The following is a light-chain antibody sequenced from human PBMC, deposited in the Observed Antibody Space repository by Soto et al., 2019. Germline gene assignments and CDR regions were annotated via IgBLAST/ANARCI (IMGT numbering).Light chain of an antibody. J-gene: IGKJ5*01. CDR3: QQSYSTPPIT. V-gene: IGKV1-39*01. CDR1: QTISSW. CDR2: AAS. Sequence: IQLTQSPSSLSASVGDRVTITCRASQTISSWLAWYQQKPGKAPKLLIYAASSLQSGVPSRFSGSGSGTDFTLTISSLQPEDFATYYCQQSYSTPPITFGQGTRWRL.